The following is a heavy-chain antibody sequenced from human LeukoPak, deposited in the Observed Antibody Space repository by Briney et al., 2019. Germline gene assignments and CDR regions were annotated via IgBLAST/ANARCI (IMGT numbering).Heavy chain of an antibody. D-gene: IGHD2/OR15-2a*01. CDR3: ARQTFHSTTMPARN. CDR1: GGSISSYY. Sequence: SETLSLTCTVSGGSISSYYWSWIRQPPGKGLEWIGYIYYSGRTNYNPSLKSRVTISVDTSKNQFSLKLSSVTAADTAVYYCARQTFHSTTMPARNWGQGTLVTVSS. J-gene: IGHJ4*02. CDR2: IYYSGRT. V-gene: IGHV4-59*08.